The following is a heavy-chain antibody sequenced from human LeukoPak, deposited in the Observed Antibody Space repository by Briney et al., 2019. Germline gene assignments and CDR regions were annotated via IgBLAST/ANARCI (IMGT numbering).Heavy chain of an antibody. Sequence: GGSLRLSCAASGFTFSSYSMNWFRQAPGKGLEWVSSISSSSSYIYYADSVKGRFTISRDNAKNSLYLQMNSLRAEDTAVYYCARTRETYYYDSSGYYYEDYFDYWGQGTLVTVSS. J-gene: IGHJ4*02. CDR1: GFTFSSYS. CDR3: ARTRETYYYDSSGYYYEDYFDY. V-gene: IGHV3-21*01. D-gene: IGHD3-22*01. CDR2: ISSSSSYI.